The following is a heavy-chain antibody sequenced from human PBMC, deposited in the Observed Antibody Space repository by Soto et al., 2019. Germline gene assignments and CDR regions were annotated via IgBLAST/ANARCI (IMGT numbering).Heavy chain of an antibody. Sequence: LRLSCAASGYTFSSDEMNWVRQAPGKGLEWVSYISSSGSTIYYADSVKGRFTISRDNAKNSLYLQMNSLRAEDTAVYYCARDLSGMDVWGQGPTVTVSS. CDR2: ISSSGSTI. V-gene: IGHV3-48*03. CDR3: ARDLSGMDV. CDR1: GYTFSSDE. J-gene: IGHJ6*02.